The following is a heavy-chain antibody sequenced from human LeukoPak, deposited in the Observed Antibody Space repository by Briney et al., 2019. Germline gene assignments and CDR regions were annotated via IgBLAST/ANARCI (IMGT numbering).Heavy chain of an antibody. CDR1: GGTFSSYA. J-gene: IGHJ6*03. Sequence: ASVKVSCKASGGTFSSYAISWVRQAPGQGLEWMGGIIPIFCTANYAQKFQGRVTVTTDESTSKAYMELSSLRSEDTAVYYCARDVRGAAPDYYMDVWGKGTTVTVSS. CDR3: ARDVRGAAPDYYMDV. CDR2: IIPIFCTA. D-gene: IGHD3-16*01. V-gene: IGHV1-69*05.